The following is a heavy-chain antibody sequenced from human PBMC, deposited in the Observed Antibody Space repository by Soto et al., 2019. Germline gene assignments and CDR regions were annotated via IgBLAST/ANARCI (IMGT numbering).Heavy chain of an antibody. V-gene: IGHV3-48*03. CDR1: GFTFSDYE. CDR2: ISSSGSTA. J-gene: IGHJ6*02. CDR3: ARDRWELLLGSSGMDV. Sequence: EVQLVESGGDLVQPGGSLRLSCAASGFTFSDYEMNWVRQAPGKGLEWLSHISSSGSTAYYADAVKGRFTISRDNAKTSLFLQMNGLRAEDTAVYYCARDRWELLLGSSGMDVWGQGTTVTVSS. D-gene: IGHD1-26*01.